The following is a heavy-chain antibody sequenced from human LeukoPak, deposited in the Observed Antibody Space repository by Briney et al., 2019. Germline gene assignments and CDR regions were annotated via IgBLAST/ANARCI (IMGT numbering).Heavy chain of an antibody. V-gene: IGHV5-51*01. Sequence: GESLKISCKGSGYSFTNYWIGWVRQMPGKGLEWMGIIYPGDSDTRYSPSFQGQVTISADKSISTAYLQWSSLKASDTAMYYRARTGYSSGWYGGFDIWGQGTLVTVSS. CDR3: ARTGYSSGWYGGFDI. J-gene: IGHJ3*02. D-gene: IGHD6-19*01. CDR1: GYSFTNYW. CDR2: IYPGDSDT.